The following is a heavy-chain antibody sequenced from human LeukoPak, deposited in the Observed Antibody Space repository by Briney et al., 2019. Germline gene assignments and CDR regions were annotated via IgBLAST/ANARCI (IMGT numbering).Heavy chain of an antibody. CDR1: GFTVSSNH. V-gene: IGHV3-53*01. CDR3: ARVPIASSSGDYRYGMDV. CDR2: IYSGGST. D-gene: IGHD6-6*01. J-gene: IGHJ6*02. Sequence: GGSLRLSCAASGFTVSSNHMSWVRQAPGKGLEWVSIIYSGGSTYYADSVKGRFTISRDDSKNTLYLQMNSLRAEDTAVYYCARVPIASSSGDYRYGMDVWGQGTTVTVSS.